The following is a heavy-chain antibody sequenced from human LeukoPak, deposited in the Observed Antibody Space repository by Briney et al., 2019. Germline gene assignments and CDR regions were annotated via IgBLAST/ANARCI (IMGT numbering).Heavy chain of an antibody. CDR2: ISSSSSTI. V-gene: IGHV3-48*01. CDR3: ARAGKAIGDY. CDR1: GFTFSSYS. J-gene: IGHJ4*02. Sequence: GGSLRLSCAASGFTFSSYSMNWFRQAPGKGLEWVSYISSSSSTIYYADSVKGRFTISRDNSKNTLYLQMNSLRAEDTAVYYCARAGKAIGDYWGQGTLVTVSS. D-gene: IGHD3-10*01.